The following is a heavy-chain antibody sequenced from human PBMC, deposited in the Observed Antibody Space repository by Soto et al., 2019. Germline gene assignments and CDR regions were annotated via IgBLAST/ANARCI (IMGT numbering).Heavy chain of an antibody. V-gene: IGHV3-30*18. J-gene: IGHJ4*02. CDR2: ISYDGSNK. CDR1: GFTFSSYG. CDR3: AKERYYYGSGSLDY. Sequence: SLRLSCAASGFTFSSYGMHWVRQAPGKGLEWVAVISYDGSNKYYADSVKGRFTISRDNSKNTLYLQMNSLRAEDTAVYYCAKERYYYGSGSLDYWGQGTLVTVSS. D-gene: IGHD3-10*01.